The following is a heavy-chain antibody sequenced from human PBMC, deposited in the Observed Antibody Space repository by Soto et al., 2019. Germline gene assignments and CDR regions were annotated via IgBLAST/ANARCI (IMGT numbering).Heavy chain of an antibody. V-gene: IGHV3-7*01. CDR3: ARVTPGNNLYYFSGLDF. J-gene: IGHJ6*02. CDR1: GFTFSSYW. Sequence: GGSLRLSCAASGFTFSSYWMSWVRQAPGKGLEWVANIKQDGSEKYYVDSVKGRFTISRDNSKNTLYLQMNTLRPEDTGVYYCARVTPGNNLYYFSGLDFWGQGTSVTVSS. D-gene: IGHD1-1*01. CDR2: IKQDGSEK.